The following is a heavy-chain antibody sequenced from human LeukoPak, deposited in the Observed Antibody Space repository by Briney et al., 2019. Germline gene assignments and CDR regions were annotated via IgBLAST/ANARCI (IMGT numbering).Heavy chain of an antibody. J-gene: IGHJ4*02. Sequence: GRSLRLSCAASGFSFDGYAMHWVRQAPGQGLEWVSGISWNSGSIVYADSVKGRFTISRDNPKNSLFLQMNSLRAEDTALYYCAKAAEQWEDYYLDYWGQGTLVTVSS. CDR2: ISWNSGSI. D-gene: IGHD1-26*01. V-gene: IGHV3-9*01. CDR3: AKAAEQWEDYYLDY. CDR1: GFSFDGYA.